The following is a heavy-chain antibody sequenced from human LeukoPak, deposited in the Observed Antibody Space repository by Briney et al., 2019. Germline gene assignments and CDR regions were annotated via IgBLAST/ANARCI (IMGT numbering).Heavy chain of an antibody. CDR3: ARDARNSHYDILTGYYDAFDI. J-gene: IGHJ3*02. CDR2: ISYDGSNK. Sequence: PGRSLRLSCAASGFTFSSYAMHWVRQAPGKGLEWVAVISYDGSNKYYADSVKGRFTISRDNSKNTLYLQMNSLRAEDTAVYYCARDARNSHYDILTGYYDAFDIWGQGTMVTVSS. D-gene: IGHD3-9*01. CDR1: GFTFSSYA. V-gene: IGHV3-30-3*01.